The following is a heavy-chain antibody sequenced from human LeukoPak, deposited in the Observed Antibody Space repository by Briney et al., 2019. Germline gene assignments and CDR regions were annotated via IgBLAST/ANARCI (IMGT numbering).Heavy chain of an antibody. D-gene: IGHD4-17*01. V-gene: IGHV3-74*01. CDR1: GFTFSNYW. J-gene: IGHJ4*02. CDR3: VRQAVSGDSGIAY. Sequence: GGSLRLSCAASGFTFSNYWMHWVRQAPGKGLEWVSRINPDGSSSNYADSVKGRFTMSRDNAKSIVYLQMDGLRAEDTAVFSCVRQAVSGDSGIAYWGRGGLVTVSS. CDR2: INPDGSSS.